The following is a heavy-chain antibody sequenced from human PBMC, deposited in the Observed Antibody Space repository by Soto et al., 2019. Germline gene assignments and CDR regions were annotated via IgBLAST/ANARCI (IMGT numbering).Heavy chain of an antibody. CDR3: ARTGYSSSSSPH. CDR1: GGSISSGGYY. V-gene: IGHV4-31*03. D-gene: IGHD6-13*01. CDR2: IYYSGST. Sequence: HSETLSLTCTVSGGSISSGGYYWSWIRQHPGKGLEWIGYIYYSGSTYYNPSLKSRVTITVDTSKNQFSLKLSSVTAADTAVYYCARTGYSSSSSPHWGQGTLVTVSS. J-gene: IGHJ4*02.